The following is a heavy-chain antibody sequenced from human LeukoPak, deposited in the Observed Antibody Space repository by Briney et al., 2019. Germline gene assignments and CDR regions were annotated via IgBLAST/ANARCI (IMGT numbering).Heavy chain of an antibody. V-gene: IGHV3-23*01. J-gene: IGHJ3*01. CDR1: GLAFRNYA. Sequence: PGGSLRLSCVASGLAFRNYAMTWVRQAPGKGLEWVSVIRGSGGDIRYADSVKGQFTISRDNSVNTLYLQMNSLRAEDTAVYYCGKDPNGDYIGAFDFWGQGTMVNVSS. CDR2: IRGSGGDI. D-gene: IGHD4-17*01. CDR3: GKDPNGDYIGAFDF.